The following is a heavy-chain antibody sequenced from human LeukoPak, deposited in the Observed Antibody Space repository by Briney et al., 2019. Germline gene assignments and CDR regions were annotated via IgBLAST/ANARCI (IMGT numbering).Heavy chain of an antibody. J-gene: IGHJ4*02. CDR2: IYYSGST. Sequence: PSETLSLTCTVSGGSISSSGDHWGWIRQPPGKGLEWIGNIYYSGSTYYNPSLKSRVTISVDTSKNQFSLKLSSVTAADTAVYYCVYGSGSYYTLSPPLNWGQGTLVTVSS. D-gene: IGHD3-10*01. V-gene: IGHV4-39*01. CDR3: VYGSGSYYTLSPPLN. CDR1: GGSISSSGDH.